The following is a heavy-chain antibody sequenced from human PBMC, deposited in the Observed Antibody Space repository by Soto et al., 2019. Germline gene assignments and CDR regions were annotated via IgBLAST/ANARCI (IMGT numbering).Heavy chain of an antibody. J-gene: IGHJ2*01. V-gene: IGHV4-59*01. CDR3: ARDRTAKFAPYWHFDL. Sequence: SETLSLTCTVSGDSISSYYWSWIRHSPGKGLEWIGDMHYSGDTHYNPSLKSRVTMSIDTSNNQFSLRLTSVTAADGAVYYCARDRTAKFAPYWHFDLWGRGTLVTVS. CDR1: GDSISSYY. CDR2: MHYSGDT. D-gene: IGHD2-21*02.